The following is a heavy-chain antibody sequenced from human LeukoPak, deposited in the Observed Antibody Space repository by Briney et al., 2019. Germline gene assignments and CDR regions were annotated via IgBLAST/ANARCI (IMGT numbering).Heavy chain of an antibody. CDR3: AKDGTVTTGGWFDP. D-gene: IGHD4-11*01. J-gene: IGHJ5*02. CDR2: ISGSGGST. CDR1: GFTFSSYA. Sequence: GGSLRLSCAASGFTFSSYAMHWVRQAPGKGLEWVSAISGSGGSTYYADSVKGRFTISRDNSKNTLYLQMNSLRAEDTAVYYCAKDGTVTTGGWFDPWGQGTLVTVSS. V-gene: IGHV3-23*01.